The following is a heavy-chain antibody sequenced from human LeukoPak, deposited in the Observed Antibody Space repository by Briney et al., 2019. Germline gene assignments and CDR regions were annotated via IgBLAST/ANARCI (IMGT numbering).Heavy chain of an antibody. CDR3: ARDGAADDAFDI. Sequence: GASVKVSCKASGYTFTSYYMHWVRQAPGQGLEWMGIINPSGGSTSYAQKFQGRVTMTRDMSTSTVYMELSSLRSEDTAVYYCARDGAADDAFDIWGQGTMVTVSS. V-gene: IGHV1-46*01. J-gene: IGHJ3*02. CDR2: INPSGGST. CDR1: GYTFTSYY. D-gene: IGHD6-13*01.